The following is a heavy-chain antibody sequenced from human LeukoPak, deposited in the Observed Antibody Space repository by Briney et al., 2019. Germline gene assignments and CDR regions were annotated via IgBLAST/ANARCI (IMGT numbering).Heavy chain of an antibody. Sequence: GGSLRLSCAASGFTFSSYGMHWVRQAPGKGLEWVAFIRYDGSNKYYADSVKGRFTISRDNSKDTLYLQMNSLRAEDTAVYYCAKANCSGGSCYTDYWGQGTLVTVSS. CDR2: IRYDGSNK. J-gene: IGHJ4*02. CDR1: GFTFSSYG. V-gene: IGHV3-30*02. D-gene: IGHD2-15*01. CDR3: AKANCSGGSCYTDY.